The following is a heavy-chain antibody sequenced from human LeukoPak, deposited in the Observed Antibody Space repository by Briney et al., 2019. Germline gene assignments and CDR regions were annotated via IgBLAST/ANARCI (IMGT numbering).Heavy chain of an antibody. CDR1: GFHFSSRG. CDR2: ISPSGDIT. Sequence: GGSLRLSCAASGFHFSSRGMNFVRQAPGKGLEWVSGISPSGDITYYVDSVMGRFSISRDNRQSTVSLQMNSLRAEDTALYYCVRDLDWGAFDVWGQGTMVTVSS. J-gene: IGHJ3*01. V-gene: IGHV3-23*01. CDR3: VRDLDWGAFDV. D-gene: IGHD3/OR15-3a*01.